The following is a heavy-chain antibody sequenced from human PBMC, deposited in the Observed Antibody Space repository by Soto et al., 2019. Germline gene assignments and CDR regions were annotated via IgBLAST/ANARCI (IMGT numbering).Heavy chain of an antibody. J-gene: IGHJ1*01. D-gene: IGHD6-19*01. Sequence: SETLSLTCTVSGGSVSGGVYYWNWIRQHPEKGLEWIGYIYYSGSTYYNPSLRSRVTISADTSKNQFSLKLSSVTVADTAVYYCARSSVAGAGYFHHWGQGTQVTVSS. CDR1: GGSVSGGVYY. V-gene: IGHV4-31*03. CDR3: ARSSVAGAGYFHH. CDR2: IYYSGST.